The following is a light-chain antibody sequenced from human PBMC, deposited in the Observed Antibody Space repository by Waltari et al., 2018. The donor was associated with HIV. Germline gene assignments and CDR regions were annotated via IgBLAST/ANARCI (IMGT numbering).Light chain of an antibody. CDR1: KLGDKY. CDR3: QAWDSSTVWV. CDR2: QES. V-gene: IGLV3-1*01. Sequence: SYELTQPPSVPVSPGQTASITCSGDKLGDKYACWYQQKPGQSPVLVIYQESKRPSGIPERFSGSNSGNTAPLTISGTQAMDEADYYCQAWDSSTVWVFGGGTKLTVL. J-gene: IGLJ3*02.